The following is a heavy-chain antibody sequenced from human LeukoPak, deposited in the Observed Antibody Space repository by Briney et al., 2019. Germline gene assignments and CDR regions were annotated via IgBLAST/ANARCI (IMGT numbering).Heavy chain of an antibody. D-gene: IGHD2-2*01. CDR1: GFTFSSNY. Sequence: GGSLRLSCAASGFTFSSNYMSWVRQAPGKGLEWVSVIYNGGSTYYADSVKGRFTISRDNSKNTLYLQMNSLRAEDTAVYYCARASPRYCSSTSCHDAFDIWGQGTMVTVSS. J-gene: IGHJ3*02. CDR3: ARASPRYCSSTSCHDAFDI. V-gene: IGHV3-66*02. CDR2: IYNGGST.